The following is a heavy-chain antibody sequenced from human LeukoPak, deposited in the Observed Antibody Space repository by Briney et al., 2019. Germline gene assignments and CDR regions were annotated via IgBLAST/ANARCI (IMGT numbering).Heavy chain of an antibody. CDR2: ISFSSSYI. Sequence: GGSLRLSCAASGFTFSSYSMNWVRQAPGKGLEWVSSISFSSSYIYYADSVKGRFITSRDNAKNSLYLQMNSLRAEDTAVYYCARDVLAGLIAAAYDYWGQGSLVTVSS. J-gene: IGHJ4*02. D-gene: IGHD6-13*01. CDR3: ARDVLAGLIAAAYDY. CDR1: GFTFSSYS. V-gene: IGHV3-21*01.